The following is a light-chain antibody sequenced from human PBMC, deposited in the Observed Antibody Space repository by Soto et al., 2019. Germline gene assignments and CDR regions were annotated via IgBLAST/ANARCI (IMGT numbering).Light chain of an antibody. CDR1: QSVSNN. Sequence: EIVMTQSPATLSVSPGERATLSCRASQSVSNNLAWFQQKPGQAPRLLIYGASTRATGIPARITGSGSGTEFTLTISSLQSEDFAVYYCQQYDEWPPSYTFGQVTKLEI. V-gene: IGKV3-15*01. J-gene: IGKJ2*01. CDR3: QQYDEWPPSYT. CDR2: GAS.